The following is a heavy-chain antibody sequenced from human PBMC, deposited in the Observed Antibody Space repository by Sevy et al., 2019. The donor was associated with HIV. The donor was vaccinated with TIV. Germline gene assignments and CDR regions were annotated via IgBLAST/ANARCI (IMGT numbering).Heavy chain of an antibody. CDR1: GYTFSDYG. V-gene: IGHV3-48*01. D-gene: IGHD3-16*01. CDR2: ISSSSSII. Sequence: GGSLRLSCEVSGYTFSDYGINWVRQAPGKGLEWVSFISSSSSIIHYADSVKGRFTISRDNARNSLYLQMNSLRAEDTALYYCAKAAIMGTSYCFDAWGQGTLVTVSS. CDR3: AKAAIMGTSYCFDA. J-gene: IGHJ5*02.